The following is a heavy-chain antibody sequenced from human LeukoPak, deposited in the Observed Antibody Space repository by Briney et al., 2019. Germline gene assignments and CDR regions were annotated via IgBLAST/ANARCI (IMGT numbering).Heavy chain of an antibody. CDR1: GFTFSSYA. CDR2: ISYDGSNK. J-gene: IGHJ1*01. V-gene: IGHV3-30*04. D-gene: IGHD5-12*01. CDR3: ARRSGYRVRQPFQH. Sequence: GGSLRLSCAASGFTFSSYAMHWVRQAPGKGLEWVAVISYDGSNKYYADSVKGRFTISRDNSKNTLYLQMNSLRAEDTAVYFCARRSGYRVRQPFQHWSQGTLVTVSS.